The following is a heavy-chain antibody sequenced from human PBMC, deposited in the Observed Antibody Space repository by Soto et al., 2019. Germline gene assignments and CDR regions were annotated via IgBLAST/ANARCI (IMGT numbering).Heavy chain of an antibody. V-gene: IGHV1-8*01. Sequence: ASVKVSCKASGYTFTSYDINWVRQATGQGLEWMGWMNPNSGNTGYAQKFQGRVTMTRNTSISTAYMELSSLRSEDTAVYYCARKVRGVELPFYYYYYMDVWGKGTTVTVSS. CDR2: MNPNSGNT. CDR3: ARKVRGVELPFYYYYYMDV. D-gene: IGHD3-10*01. J-gene: IGHJ6*03. CDR1: GYTFTSYD.